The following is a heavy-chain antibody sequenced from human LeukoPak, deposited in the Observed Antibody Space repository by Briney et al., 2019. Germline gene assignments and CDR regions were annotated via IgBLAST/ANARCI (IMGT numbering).Heavy chain of an antibody. D-gene: IGHD6-6*01. Sequence: PGGSLRLSCAASGFTFSSYAMSWVRQAPGKGLEWVSSISSSSSYIYYADSVKGRFTISRDNAKNSLYLQMNSLRAEDTAVYYCARDSSSSSDYWGQGTLVTVSS. CDR1: GFTFSSYA. CDR2: ISSSSSYI. V-gene: IGHV3-21*01. CDR3: ARDSSSSSDY. J-gene: IGHJ4*02.